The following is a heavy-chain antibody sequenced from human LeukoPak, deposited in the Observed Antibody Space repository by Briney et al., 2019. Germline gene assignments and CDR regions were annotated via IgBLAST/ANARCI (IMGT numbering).Heavy chain of an antibody. J-gene: IGHJ4*02. CDR1: GGSISSSSYY. CDR2: IYYSGST. CDR3: ARQDRLAPYSGYGHFDY. D-gene: IGHD5-12*01. V-gene: IGHV4-39*01. Sequence: SETLSLTCTVSGGSISSSSYYWGWIRQPPGKGLEWIGSIYYSGSTYYNPSLKSRVTISVDTSKNQFSLKLSSVTAADTAVYYCARQDRLAPYSGYGHFDYWGQGTLVTVSS.